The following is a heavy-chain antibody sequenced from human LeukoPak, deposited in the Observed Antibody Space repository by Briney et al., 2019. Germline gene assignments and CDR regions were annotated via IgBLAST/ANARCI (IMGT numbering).Heavy chain of an antibody. CDR3: ARDPSIAARPDDGY. CDR1: GYTFTGYY. CDR2: INPNSGGT. J-gene: IGHJ4*02. Sequence: ASVKVSCKASGYTFTGYYMHWVRQAPGQGLEWMGWINPNSGGTNYAQKFQGRVTMTRGTSISTAYMELSRLRSDDTAVYYCARDPSIAARPDDGYWGQGTLVTVSS. V-gene: IGHV1-2*02. D-gene: IGHD6-6*01.